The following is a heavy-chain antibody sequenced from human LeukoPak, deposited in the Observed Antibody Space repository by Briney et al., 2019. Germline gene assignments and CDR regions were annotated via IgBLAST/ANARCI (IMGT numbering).Heavy chain of an antibody. CDR2: INHTGNT. V-gene: IGHV4-34*01. D-gene: IGHD4-23*01. J-gene: IGHJ4*02. Sequence: PSGTLSLTCSVDGGSFTGYYWTWIRQPPGKGREWIGEINHTGNTNYNPSLKSRVTLSIDMSKKQFSLHLTSLTAADTAVYYCARITGYGGGSLRYWGQGTLVAISS. CDR3: ARITGYGGGSLRY. CDR1: GGSFTGYY.